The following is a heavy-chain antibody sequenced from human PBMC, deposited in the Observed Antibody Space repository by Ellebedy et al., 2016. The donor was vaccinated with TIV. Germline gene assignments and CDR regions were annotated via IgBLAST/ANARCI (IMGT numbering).Heavy chain of an antibody. Sequence: GGSLRLXXAASGFTFSSYWMSWVRQAPGKGLEWVAVIWYDGSNKNYADSVKGRFTLSRDNSKNTVYLQMNGLRAEDTALYYCARERLLEGNWFDPWGQGTLVTVSS. J-gene: IGHJ5*02. V-gene: IGHV3-33*08. D-gene: IGHD2-15*01. CDR3: ARERLLEGNWFDP. CDR2: IWYDGSNK. CDR1: GFTFSSYW.